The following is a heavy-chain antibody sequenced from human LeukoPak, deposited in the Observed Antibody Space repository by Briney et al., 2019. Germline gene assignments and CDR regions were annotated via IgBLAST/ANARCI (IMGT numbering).Heavy chain of an antibody. J-gene: IGHJ4*02. Sequence: SETLSLTCTVSGGSFSSYFWSWIRQPPGKGLEWIGYIYYSGSTNYNPSLKSRVTISVDTSKNQFSLKLSSVTAADTAVYYCARVYSSSWYRLDYWGQGTLVTVSS. CDR2: IYYSGST. D-gene: IGHD6-13*01. CDR3: ARVYSSSWYRLDY. V-gene: IGHV4-59*01. CDR1: GGSFSSYF.